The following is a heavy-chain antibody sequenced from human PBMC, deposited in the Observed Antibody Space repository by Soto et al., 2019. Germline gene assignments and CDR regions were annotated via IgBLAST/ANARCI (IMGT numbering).Heavy chain of an antibody. CDR2: INHSGST. V-gene: IGHV4-34*01. D-gene: IGHD2-15*01. J-gene: IGHJ4*02. CDR3: GRLQNFINWCFDS. CDR1: GFTFSSYG. Sequence: GSLRLSCAASGFTFSSYGMHWVRQPPGKGLEWIGEINHSGSTNYNPSLKSRVTISVDTSKNQFSLKLTSVTAADTAVYYCGRLQNFINWCFDSWGQGVLVTVSS.